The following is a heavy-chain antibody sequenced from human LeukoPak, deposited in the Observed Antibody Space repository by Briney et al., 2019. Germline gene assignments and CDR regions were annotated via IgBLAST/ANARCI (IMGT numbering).Heavy chain of an antibody. V-gene: IGHV4-59*08. J-gene: IGHJ5*02. Sequence: SETLSLTCSVSGGPIRSYYWSWIRQPPGKGLEWIGYIYYSGSTNYNPSLKSRVTISVDTSKNQFSLKLSSVTAADTAVYYCATQYSSSSNWFDPWGQGTLVTVSS. CDR1: GGPIRSYY. CDR3: ATQYSSSSNWFDP. CDR2: IYYSGST. D-gene: IGHD6-6*01.